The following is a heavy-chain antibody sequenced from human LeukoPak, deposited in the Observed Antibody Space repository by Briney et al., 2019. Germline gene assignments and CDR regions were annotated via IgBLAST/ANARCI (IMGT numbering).Heavy chain of an antibody. D-gene: IGHD5-18*01. CDR3: ARGGYSYGYGFGFDY. CDR2: ISAYNGNT. V-gene: IGHV1-18*04. Sequence: ASVKVSCKASGYTFTNYHMNWVRQAPGQGLEWMGWISAYNGNTNYAQKLQGRVTMTTDTSTSTAYMELRSLRSDDTAVYYCARGGYSYGYGFGFDYWGQGTLVTVFS. CDR1: GYTFTNYH. J-gene: IGHJ4*02.